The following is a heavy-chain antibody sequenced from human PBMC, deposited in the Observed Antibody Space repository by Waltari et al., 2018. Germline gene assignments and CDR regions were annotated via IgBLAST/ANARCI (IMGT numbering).Heavy chain of an antibody. D-gene: IGHD6-6*01. CDR2: IRGSGGST. J-gene: IGHJ4*02. CDR1: GFTFSSYA. Sequence: EVQLLESGGGLVQPGGSLRLSCAASGFTFSSYAMSWVRQAPGKGLEWVSAIRGSGGSTYYADSVKGRFTISRDNSKNTLYLQMNSLRAEDTAVYYCAKALYPLKQLVLYFDYWGQGTLVTVSS. V-gene: IGHV3-23*01. CDR3: AKALYPLKQLVLYFDY.